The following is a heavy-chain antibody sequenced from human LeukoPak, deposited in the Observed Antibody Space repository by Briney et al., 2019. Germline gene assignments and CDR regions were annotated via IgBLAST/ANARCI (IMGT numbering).Heavy chain of an antibody. V-gene: IGHV3-74*01. CDR2: ISSDGSDI. Sequence: GGSLRLSCAVSGFTFSTSWMHWVRQAPGRGLVWVSRISSDGSDIFYADSVKGRFTISRDNSKNMLYLQMNSLRAEDTAIYYCARDKGAATEERSDYWGQGTLVTASS. CDR1: GFTFSTSW. CDR3: ARDKGAATEERSDY. J-gene: IGHJ4*02. D-gene: IGHD1-26*01.